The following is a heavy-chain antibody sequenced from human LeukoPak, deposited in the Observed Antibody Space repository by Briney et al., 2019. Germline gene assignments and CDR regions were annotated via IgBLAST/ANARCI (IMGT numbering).Heavy chain of an antibody. D-gene: IGHD7-27*01. V-gene: IGHV4-30-4*01. J-gene: IGHJ4*02. CDR3: ARDWHLGY. CDR1: GGSIRIGDYY. CDR2: IYYSGST. Sequence: PSETLSLTCTVAGGSIRIGDYYWSWIRQPPGKGLEWIGNIYYSGSTSYNPSLKSRVTISVDTSNNQFSLTLTSVSAADTAMYYCARDWHLGYWGQGTLVTVSS.